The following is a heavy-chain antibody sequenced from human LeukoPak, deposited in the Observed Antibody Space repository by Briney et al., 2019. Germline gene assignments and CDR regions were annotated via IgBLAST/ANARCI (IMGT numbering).Heavy chain of an antibody. CDR2: ISGGGVTT. CDR1: GFTSIAYA. J-gene: IGHJ6*02. Sequence: GGSLRLSCVGSGFTSIAYALTWARQAPGKGLEWVSGISGGGVTTYYADSVKGRFTISRDNSKDTLYLQMNSLRADDTAIYYCARNQQLGGHSYYYYGMDVWGQGTTVTVSS. CDR3: ARNQQLGGHSYYYYGMDV. V-gene: IGHV3-23*01. D-gene: IGHD3-16*01.